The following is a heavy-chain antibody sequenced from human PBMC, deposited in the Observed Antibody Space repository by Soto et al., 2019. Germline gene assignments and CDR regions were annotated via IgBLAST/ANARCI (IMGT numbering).Heavy chain of an antibody. CDR2: IDEYGNTI. J-gene: IGHJ4*02. D-gene: IGHD3-10*01. CDR1: GFTFSSYW. CDR3: TRDIGGKGAY. Sequence: GGSLRLSCAASGFTFSSYWMHWVRQVPGKGLLWVSRIDEYGNTINYADSVKGRFTISRDNARNTLYLEMNSLRAEDTALYYCTRDIGGKGAYWGPGTLVTVSS. V-gene: IGHV3-74*01.